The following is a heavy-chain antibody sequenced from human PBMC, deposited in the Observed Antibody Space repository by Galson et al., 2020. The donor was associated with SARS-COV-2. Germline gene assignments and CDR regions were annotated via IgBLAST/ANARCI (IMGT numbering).Heavy chain of an antibody. J-gene: IGHJ4*02. D-gene: IGHD6-19*01. V-gene: IGHV5-51*01. Sequence: GESLKISCRTSGYSFTNYWIGWVRQMPGKGLEWMGIIYPDDSYPIYSPSFQGQVTISANKSISTAFLQWSSLKASDTAIYYCARHGASSGWYEGIDYWGQGTLVTGSS. CDR1: GYSFTNYW. CDR2: IYPDDSYP. CDR3: ARHGASSGWYEGIDY.